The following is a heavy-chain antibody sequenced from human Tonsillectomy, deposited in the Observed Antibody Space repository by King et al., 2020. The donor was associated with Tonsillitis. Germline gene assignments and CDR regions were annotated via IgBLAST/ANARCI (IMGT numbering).Heavy chain of an antibody. V-gene: IGHV3-30*02. CDR3: AKGRRSGYYRPLDP. Sequence: VQLVESGGGVVQSGGSLRLSCAASGFTFSSYGMHWVRQAPGKGLEWVAYISYDGSNKYYADAVKGRFTISRDISKNTVYLQMSSLRVEDTAVYYCAKGRRSGYYRPLDPWGQGTLVTVS. CDR1: GFTFSSYG. CDR2: ISYDGSNK. D-gene: IGHD4-17*01. J-gene: IGHJ5*02.